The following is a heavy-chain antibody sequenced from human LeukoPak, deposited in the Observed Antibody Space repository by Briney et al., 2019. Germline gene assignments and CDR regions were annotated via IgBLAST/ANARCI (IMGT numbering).Heavy chain of an antibody. CDR2: ISYDGSNK. J-gene: IGHJ5*02. V-gene: IGHV3-30-3*01. CDR1: GFTFSSYA. D-gene: IGHD5-12*01. CDR3: ARDSGDLVATTGKNWFDP. Sequence: GRSLRLSCAASGFTFSSYAMHWVRQAPGKGLEWVAVISYDGSNKYYADSVKGRFTISRDNSKNTLYLQMNSLRAEDTAVYYCARDSGDLVATTGKNWFDPWGQGTLVTVSS.